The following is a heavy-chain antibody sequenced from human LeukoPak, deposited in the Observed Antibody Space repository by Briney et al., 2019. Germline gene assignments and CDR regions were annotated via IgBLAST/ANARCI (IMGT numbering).Heavy chain of an antibody. CDR1: GHPFSSVTDY. V-gene: IGHV4-39*07. CDR3: AGERGEEYSSGWYKTNFFDN. Sequence: PSETLSLTCSLSGHPFSSVTDYWAWIRDPPGRGLEWIASVVYSGGTYYNPSLESRVAISADMSKKQISLKLTSVTGADTAVYYCAGERGEEYSSGWYKTNFFDNWGQGIRVTVSS. J-gene: IGHJ4*02. CDR2: VVYSGGT. D-gene: IGHD6-19*01.